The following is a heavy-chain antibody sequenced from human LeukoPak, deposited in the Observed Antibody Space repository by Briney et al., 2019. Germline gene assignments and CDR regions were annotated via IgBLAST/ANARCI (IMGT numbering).Heavy chain of an antibody. Sequence: GGSLRLSCAASGFTFSSYSMNWVRQAPGKGLEWVPPISSSSSYIYYADSVKGRFTISRDNAKNSLYLQMNSLRAEDTAVYYCGTFWSGYPFDYWGQGTLVTVSS. V-gene: IGHV3-21*01. CDR1: GFTFSSYS. CDR3: GTFWSGYPFDY. J-gene: IGHJ4*02. D-gene: IGHD3-3*01. CDR2: ISSSSSYI.